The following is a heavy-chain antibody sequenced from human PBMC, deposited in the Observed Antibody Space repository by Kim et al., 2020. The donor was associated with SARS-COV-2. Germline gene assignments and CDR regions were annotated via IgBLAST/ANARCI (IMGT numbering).Heavy chain of an antibody. J-gene: IGHJ4*02. CDR2: IDEYGSET. CDR1: GFTFSSHW. D-gene: IGHD1-20*01. CDR3: VRGNNIY. V-gene: IGHV3-7*03. Sequence: GGSLRLSCAASGFTFSSHWMHWVRQAPGKGLEWVANIDEYGSETYYVDSVKGRFTISRDNAKNLVYLQMNSLGAEDTAIYYCVRGNNIYLGQGTLVTVSS.